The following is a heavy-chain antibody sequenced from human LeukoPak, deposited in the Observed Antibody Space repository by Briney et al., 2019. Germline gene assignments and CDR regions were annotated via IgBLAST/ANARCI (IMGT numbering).Heavy chain of an antibody. D-gene: IGHD1/OR15-1a*01. CDR2: VGAYDGDT. J-gene: IGHJ5*02. CDR3: ARDYDRWNNDCFDP. Sequence: GASVKVSCXASGYTFTSYGISWVRQALGQGLEWIAWVGAYDGDTNYAEKVQGRVTMTTDTSTSTAYLELRSLRSDDTAVYYCARDYDRWNNDCFDPWGQGTLVIVSS. V-gene: IGHV1-18*01. CDR1: GYTFTSYG.